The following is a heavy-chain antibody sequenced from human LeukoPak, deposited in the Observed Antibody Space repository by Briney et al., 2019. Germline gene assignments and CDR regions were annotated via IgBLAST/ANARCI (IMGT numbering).Heavy chain of an antibody. CDR3: ARDSLVDYIDF. Sequence: GGSLRPSCAASGFTFSDYYMTWIRQAPGKGLEWISYISSRSGNYTRYADSVKGRFTISRDNAKNSLYLQMNSLRADDTAIYYCARDSLVDYIDFWGQGTLVTVSS. D-gene: IGHD2-15*01. V-gene: IGHV3-11*06. CDR2: ISSRSGNYT. CDR1: GFTFSDYY. J-gene: IGHJ4*02.